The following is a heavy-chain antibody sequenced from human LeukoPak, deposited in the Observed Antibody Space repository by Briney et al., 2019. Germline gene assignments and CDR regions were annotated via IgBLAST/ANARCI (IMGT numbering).Heavy chain of an antibody. Sequence: SPPLSLAFDISGDPVSSNSAAWNWIRPSPSRGLEWLGRTYYRSKWYYDYAVSVKSRITISPDTSKNQFSLQLNSVTADDTAVYYCARGFALDFWGQGTMVTVSA. CDR2: TYYRSKWYY. CDR1: GDPVSSNSAA. V-gene: IGHV6-1*01. J-gene: IGHJ3*01. CDR3: ARGFALDF.